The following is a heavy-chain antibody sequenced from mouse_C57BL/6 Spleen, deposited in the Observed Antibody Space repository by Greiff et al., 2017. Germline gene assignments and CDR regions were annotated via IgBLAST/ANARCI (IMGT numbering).Heavy chain of an antibody. J-gene: IGHJ1*03. D-gene: IGHD2-10*01. V-gene: IGHV1-64*01. CDR2: IHPNSGST. CDR1: GYTFTSYW. CDR3: ARPPTTGYWYFDV. Sequence: VQLQQPGAELVKPGASVKLSCKASGYTFTSYWMHWVKQRPGQGLEWIGMIHPNSGSTNYNEKFKSKATLTVDKSSSTAYMQLSSLTSEDSAVYYCARPPTTGYWYFDVWGTGTTVTVSS.